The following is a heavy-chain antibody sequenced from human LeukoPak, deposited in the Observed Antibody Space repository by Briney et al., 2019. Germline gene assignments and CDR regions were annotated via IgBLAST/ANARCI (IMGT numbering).Heavy chain of an antibody. CDR3: SREVVFGVAVDGFDI. J-gene: IGHJ3*02. V-gene: IGHV4-59*12. CDR2: IYYTGTT. Sequence: SETLSLTCTVSDGSISSYYWGWIRQPPGKGLEWIGNIYYTGTTYYNPSLKSRVTISVDTSKNQFSLKLSSVTAADTAVYYCSREVVFGVAVDGFDIWGQGTVVTVSS. D-gene: IGHD3-3*01. CDR1: DGSISSYY.